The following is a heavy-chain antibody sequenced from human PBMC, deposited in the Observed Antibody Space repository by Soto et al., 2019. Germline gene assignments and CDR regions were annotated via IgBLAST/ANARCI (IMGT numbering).Heavy chain of an antibody. D-gene: IGHD1-1*01. V-gene: IGHV3-74*01. CDR2: ISDDGSTA. CDR1: GFTFSAYW. Sequence: PGGSLRLSCAASGFTFSAYWMHWVRQVPGKGLTWVPRISDDGSTATYADSVKGRFVISRDNAKNSLYLEMNTLRADDSGLYYCARGPRVSSTGTGAHWGRGTLVTVSS. J-gene: IGHJ4*02. CDR3: ARGPRVSSTGTGAH.